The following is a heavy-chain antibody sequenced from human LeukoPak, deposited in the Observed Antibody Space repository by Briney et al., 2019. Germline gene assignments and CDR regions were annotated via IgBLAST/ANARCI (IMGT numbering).Heavy chain of an antibody. Sequence: GESLKISCMGSGYSFNTYWIGWVRQRPGKCLEWMGDIYPGDSDTRYSPSFQGQVSISADKSISTAYLQWSSLKASDTAMYYCARVAVAGPVEFDYWGQGTLVSVSS. CDR3: ARVAVAGPVEFDY. CDR1: GYSFNTYW. J-gene: IGHJ4*02. V-gene: IGHV5-51*01. D-gene: IGHD6-19*01. CDR2: IYPGDSDT.